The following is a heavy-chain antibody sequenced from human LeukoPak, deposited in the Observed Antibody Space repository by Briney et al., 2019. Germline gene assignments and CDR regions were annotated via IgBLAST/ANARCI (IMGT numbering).Heavy chain of an antibody. D-gene: IGHD5-24*01. V-gene: IGHV4-59*08. J-gene: IGHJ4*02. Sequence: PSETLSLTCTVSGGSISSYYWSWIRQPPGKGLEWIGYIYYSGSTNYNPSLKSRVTISVDTSKNQFSLKLSSVTAADTAVYYCARQGDGYTYFDYWGQGTLVTVSS. CDR1: GGSISSYY. CDR2: IYYSGST. CDR3: ARQGDGYTYFDY.